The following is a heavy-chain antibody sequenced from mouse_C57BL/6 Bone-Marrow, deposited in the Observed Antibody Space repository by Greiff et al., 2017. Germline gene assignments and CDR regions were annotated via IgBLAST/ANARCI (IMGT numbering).Heavy chain of an antibody. CDR1: GFTFNTYA. J-gene: IGHJ2*01. CDR3: VREDYYGSSYNY. CDR2: IRRKSSNYAT. Sequence: EVKLMESGGGLVQPKGSLKLSCAASGFTFNTYAMHWVRQAPGKGLEWVARIRRKSSNYATYSADSVKDRFTISRDDSQSMLYLQMNNLKTEDTAMYYCVREDYYGSSYNYWGQGTTLTVSS. D-gene: IGHD1-1*01. V-gene: IGHV10-3*01.